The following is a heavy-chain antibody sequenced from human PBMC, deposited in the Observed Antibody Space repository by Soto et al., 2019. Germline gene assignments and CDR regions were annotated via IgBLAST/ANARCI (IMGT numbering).Heavy chain of an antibody. D-gene: IGHD4-4*01. CDR2: ISSSGSTI. CDR1: GFTFSSYE. Sequence: GGSLRLSCAASGFTFSSYEMNWVRQAPGKGLEWVSYISSSGSTIYYADSVKGRFTISRDNAKNSLYLQMNSLRAEDTAVYYCVRILLYSNYGWFDPWGQGTLVTVSS. CDR3: VRILLYSNYGWFDP. J-gene: IGHJ5*02. V-gene: IGHV3-48*03.